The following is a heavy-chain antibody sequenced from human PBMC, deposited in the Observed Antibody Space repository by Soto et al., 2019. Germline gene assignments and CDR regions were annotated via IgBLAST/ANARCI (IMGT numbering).Heavy chain of an antibody. CDR3: AIGRYGDY. Sequence: QVHLVQSGAEVKKPGASVKVSCKGSGYAFTTYGITWVRQAPGQGLEWMGWISAHNGNTNYAQKLQGRVTVTRDTSTSTAYMELRSLRSDDKAVYYCAIGRYGDYLRQGALVTVSS. D-gene: IGHD1-1*01. J-gene: IGHJ4*02. CDR2: ISAHNGNT. CDR1: GYAFTTYG. V-gene: IGHV1-18*01.